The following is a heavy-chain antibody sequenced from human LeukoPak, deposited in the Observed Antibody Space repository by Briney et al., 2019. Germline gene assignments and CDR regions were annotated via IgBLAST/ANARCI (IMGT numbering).Heavy chain of an antibody. J-gene: IGHJ4*02. Sequence: GSLRLSCAASGFNFNSYSMNWVRQAPGEGLEWVSVIYSGGSTYYADSVKGRFTISRDNSKNTLYLQMNSLRAEDTAVYYCARVYSSSWYGFDYWGQGTLVTVSS. CDR2: IYSGGST. V-gene: IGHV3-53*01. D-gene: IGHD6-13*01. CDR3: ARVYSSSWYGFDY. CDR1: GFNFNSYS.